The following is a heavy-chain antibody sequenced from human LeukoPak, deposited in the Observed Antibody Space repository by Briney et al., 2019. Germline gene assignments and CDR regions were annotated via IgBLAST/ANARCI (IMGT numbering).Heavy chain of an antibody. V-gene: IGHV3-23*01. D-gene: IGHD2-15*01. CDR2: ISGSGGST. CDR1: GFTFSSYA. CDR3: AKDLQDIVVVVAAPGDSLDY. J-gene: IGHJ4*02. Sequence: PGGSLRLSCAASGFTFSSYAMSWVRQAPGKGLEWVSAISGSGGSTYYADSVKGRFTISRDNSKNTLYLQMNSLRAEDTAVYYCAKDLQDIVVVVAAPGDSLDYWGQGTLVTVSS.